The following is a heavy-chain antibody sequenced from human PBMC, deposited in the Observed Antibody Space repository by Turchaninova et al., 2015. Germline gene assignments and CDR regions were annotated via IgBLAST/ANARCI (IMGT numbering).Heavy chain of an antibody. CDR1: GDSVSSNSAA. V-gene: IGHV6-1*01. Sequence: QVQLQQSGPGLVKPSQTLSLTCAISGDSVSSNSAAWNWIRQSPSRGLGWLGGTYKGYKWYIEYAGCVKCQITNKPDTSKNQFPLQLNSGTPEDTAVYYCARARSGWYLDYWGQGTLVTVSS. J-gene: IGHJ4*02. CDR3: ARARSGWYLDY. CDR2: TYKGYKWYI. D-gene: IGHD6-19*01.